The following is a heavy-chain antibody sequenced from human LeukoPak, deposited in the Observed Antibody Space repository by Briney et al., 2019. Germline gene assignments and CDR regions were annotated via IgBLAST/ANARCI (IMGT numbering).Heavy chain of an antibody. Sequence: GGSLRLSCAASGFTFSNAWMSWVRQAPGKGLEWVANIKEDGSEKYYVDSVKGRFTISRDNAKNSLYLQMNSLSGDDTAVYYCARGARHDFWSGSWGQGTLVIVSS. CDR3: ARGARHDFWSGS. D-gene: IGHD3-3*01. V-gene: IGHV3-7*01. CDR1: GFTFSNAW. J-gene: IGHJ5*02. CDR2: IKEDGSEK.